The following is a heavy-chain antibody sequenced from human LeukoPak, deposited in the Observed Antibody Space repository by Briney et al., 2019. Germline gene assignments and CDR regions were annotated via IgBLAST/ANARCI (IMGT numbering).Heavy chain of an antibody. J-gene: IGHJ2*01. Sequence: GGSLRLSCAVSGFTFSTFSMNWVRQSPGKALEWVSSISSGSTYTYYADSVKGRFTISRGNAKNSLYLQINSLRAEDTAVYYCAGSDTTGYIPREWDYWFFDLWGRGTLVTVSS. D-gene: IGHD1-1*01. CDR1: GFTFSTFS. V-gene: IGHV3-21*01. CDR2: ISSGSTYT. CDR3: AGSDTTGYIPREWDYWFFDL.